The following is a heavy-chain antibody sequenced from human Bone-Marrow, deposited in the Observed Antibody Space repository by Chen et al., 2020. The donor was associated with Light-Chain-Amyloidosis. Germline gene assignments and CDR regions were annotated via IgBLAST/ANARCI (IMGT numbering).Heavy chain of an antibody. CDR3: ARRRDGYNFDY. Sequence: EVQPEQSGPEVKKPGESLKISCKGSGYTFPNYWIGWVRQMPGKGLEWMGGIYPDDSDARYSPSFEGQVTISADKSITTAYLQWRSLKASDTAMYYCARRRDGYNFDYWGQGTLVTVSS. V-gene: IGHV5-51*01. CDR1: GYTFPNYW. CDR2: IYPDDSDA. D-gene: IGHD5-12*01. J-gene: IGHJ4*02.